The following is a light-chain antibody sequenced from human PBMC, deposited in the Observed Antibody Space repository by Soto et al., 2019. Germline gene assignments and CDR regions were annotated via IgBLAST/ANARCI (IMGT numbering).Light chain of an antibody. CDR1: ELGDKY. V-gene: IGLV3-1*01. CDR2: EDR. Sequence: SYELTQPPSVSVSPGQTASITCSGDELGDKYVCWYQQKPGQSPVMVIYEDRKRPSGIPERFSGSNSGNTATLTISGTQTMDEADYYCQTRDSSTGVFGTGTKLTVL. J-gene: IGLJ1*01. CDR3: QTRDSSTGV.